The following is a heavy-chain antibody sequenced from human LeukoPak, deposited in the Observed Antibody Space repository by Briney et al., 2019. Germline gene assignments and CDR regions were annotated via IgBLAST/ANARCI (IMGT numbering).Heavy chain of an antibody. CDR2: ISSSGSTI. D-gene: IGHD3-16*01. CDR1: EFSFRSYS. CDR3: ARLWDYRKDYFDY. Sequence: GGSLRLSCAASEFSFRSYSMNWVRQAPGKGLEWVSYISSSGSTIYYADSVKGRFTISRDNAKNSLYLQMNSLRAEDTAVYYCARLWDYRKDYFDYWGQGTLVTVSS. J-gene: IGHJ4*02. V-gene: IGHV3-48*04.